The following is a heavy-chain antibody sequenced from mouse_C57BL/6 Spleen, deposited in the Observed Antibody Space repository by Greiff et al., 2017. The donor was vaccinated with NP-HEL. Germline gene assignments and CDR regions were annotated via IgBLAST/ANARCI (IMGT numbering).Heavy chain of an antibody. Sequence: QVQLQQPGAELVRPGSSVKLSCKASGYTFTSYWMHWVKQRPIQGLEWIGNIDPSDSETHYNQKFKDKATLTVDKSSRTAYMQLSSLTSEDSAVYYGSRGGRLLRAMDYWGQGTSVTVSS. V-gene: IGHV1-52*01. CDR3: SRGGRLLRAMDY. D-gene: IGHD1-1*01. J-gene: IGHJ4*01. CDR2: IDPSDSET. CDR1: GYTFTSYW.